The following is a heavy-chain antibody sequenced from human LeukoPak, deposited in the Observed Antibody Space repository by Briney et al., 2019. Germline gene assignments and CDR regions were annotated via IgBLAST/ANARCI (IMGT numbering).Heavy chain of an antibody. Sequence: PSQTLSLTCTVSGGSISSGGYYWSWIRQPPGKGLEWIGYIYYSGSTNYNPSLKSRVTISVDTSKNQFSLKLSSVTAADTAVYYCASWARGGYGSGSPGVGHWGQGTLVTVSS. CDR1: GGSISSGGYY. CDR3: ASWARGGYGSGSPGVGH. D-gene: IGHD3-10*01. J-gene: IGHJ4*02. V-gene: IGHV4-61*08. CDR2: IYYSGST.